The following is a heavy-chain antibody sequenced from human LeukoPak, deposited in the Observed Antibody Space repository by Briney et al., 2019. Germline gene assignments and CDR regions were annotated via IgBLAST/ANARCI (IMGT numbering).Heavy chain of an antibody. CDR2: ISYDGSNK. CDR1: GFTLSSYA. CDR3: VRGQWLADLDY. J-gene: IGHJ4*02. Sequence: GGSLRLSCAASGFTLSSYAMHWVRQAPGKGLEWVAVISYDGSNKYYADSVKGRFTISRDNSKNTLYLQMNSLRAEDTAVYYCVRGQWLADLDYWGQGTLVTVSS. D-gene: IGHD6-19*01. V-gene: IGHV3-30-3*01.